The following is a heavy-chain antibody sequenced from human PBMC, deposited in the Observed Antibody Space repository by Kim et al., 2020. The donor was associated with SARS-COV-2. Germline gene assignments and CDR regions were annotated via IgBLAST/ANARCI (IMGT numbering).Heavy chain of an antibody. V-gene: IGHV4-34*01. D-gene: IGHD6-13*01. J-gene: IGHJ4*02. Sequence: SETLSLTCAVYGGSFSGYYWSWIRQPPGKGLEWIGEINHSGSTNYNPSLKSRVTISVDTSKNQFSLKLSSVTAADTAVYYCARGKQQLVLAYFDYWGQGTLVTVSS. CDR2: INHSGST. CDR3: ARGKQQLVLAYFDY. CDR1: GGSFSGYY.